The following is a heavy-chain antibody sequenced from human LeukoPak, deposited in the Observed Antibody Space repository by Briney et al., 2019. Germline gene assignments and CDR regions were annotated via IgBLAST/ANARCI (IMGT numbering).Heavy chain of an antibody. D-gene: IGHD3-22*01. CDR1: GGSISSSSYY. CDR3: ARDQIDHYYDSSGYYSSCAFDI. Sequence: SETLSLTCTVSGGSISSSSYYWGWIRQPPGKGLEWIGSIYYSGSTYYNPSLKSRVTISVDTSKNQFSLKLSSVTAADTAVYYCARDQIDHYYDSSGYYSSCAFDIWGQGTMVTVSS. V-gene: IGHV4-39*07. CDR2: IYYSGST. J-gene: IGHJ3*02.